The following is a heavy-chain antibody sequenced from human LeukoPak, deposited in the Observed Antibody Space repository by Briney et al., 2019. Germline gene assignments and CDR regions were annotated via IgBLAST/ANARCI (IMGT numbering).Heavy chain of an antibody. CDR1: GYTFTDYY. J-gene: IGHJ4*02. CDR3: ARAAYVGANSWPGY. D-gene: IGHD3-10*02. V-gene: IGHV1-2*02. Sequence: ASVRVSCKASGYTFTDYYIHWVRQAPGQGLERLGWINPNSGAANYAQKFQGRVTMTRDTSITTVYMELSRLKSDDTAMYYCARAAYVGANSWPGYWGQGTLVTVSS. CDR2: INPNSGAA.